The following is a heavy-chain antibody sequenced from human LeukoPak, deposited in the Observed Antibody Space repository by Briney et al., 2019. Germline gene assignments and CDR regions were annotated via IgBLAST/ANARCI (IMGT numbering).Heavy chain of an antibody. V-gene: IGHV3-7*01. CDR1: GFTFSSYW. CDR2: IKQDGSEK. Sequence: GGSLRLSCAASGFTFSSYWMSWVRQAPGKGLEWVANIKQDGSEKYYVDSVKGRFTISRDNAKNSLCLQMNSLRAEDTAVYYCARDRDDYVWGSYRYGRFLDYWGQGTLVTVSS. CDR3: ARDRDDYVWGSYRYGRFLDY. D-gene: IGHD3-16*02. J-gene: IGHJ4*02.